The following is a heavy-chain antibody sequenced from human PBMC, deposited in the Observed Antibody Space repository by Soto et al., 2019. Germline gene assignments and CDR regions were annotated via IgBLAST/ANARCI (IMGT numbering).Heavy chain of an antibody. D-gene: IGHD2-15*01. Sequence: SLRLSCAASGFTFSSYGMHWVRQAPGKGLEWVAVIWYDGSNKYYADSVKGRFTISRDNSKNTLYLQMNSLRAEDTAVYYCAREQLGYCSGGSCRRGAFDIWGQGTMVTVSS. CDR3: AREQLGYCSGGSCRRGAFDI. CDR2: IWYDGSNK. J-gene: IGHJ3*02. CDR1: GFTFSSYG. V-gene: IGHV3-33*01.